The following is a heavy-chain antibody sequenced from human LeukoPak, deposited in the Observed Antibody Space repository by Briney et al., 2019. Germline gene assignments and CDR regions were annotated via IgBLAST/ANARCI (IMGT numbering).Heavy chain of an antibody. Sequence: ASVKVSCKASGYTFTSYGISWVRQAPGQGLEWMGWISAYNGNTNYAQKLQGRVTMTTDTSTSTAYMELRSLRSDDTAVYYCARAPRYYYDGSGYVGDFDYWGQGTLVTVSS. J-gene: IGHJ4*02. CDR2: ISAYNGNT. CDR1: GYTFTSYG. D-gene: IGHD3-22*01. V-gene: IGHV1-18*01. CDR3: ARAPRYYYDGSGYVGDFDY.